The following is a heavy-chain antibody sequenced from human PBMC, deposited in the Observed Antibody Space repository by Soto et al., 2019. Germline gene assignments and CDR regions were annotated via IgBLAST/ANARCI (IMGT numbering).Heavy chain of an antibody. CDR1: GFTFNIYA. V-gene: IGHV3-23*01. D-gene: IGHD3-22*01. CDR3: AKDRDLDQDSRCYLFDK. Sequence: GGSLRLSCAASGFTFNIYAMTWVRQAPGKGQEWVSAISRYGDFTYYADSVEGRFTISRDNSNSTLYLQMNSLRAEDTAVYYCAKDRDLDQDSRCYLFDKWSQRTLVTVSS. J-gene: IGHJ4*02. CDR2: ISRYGDFT.